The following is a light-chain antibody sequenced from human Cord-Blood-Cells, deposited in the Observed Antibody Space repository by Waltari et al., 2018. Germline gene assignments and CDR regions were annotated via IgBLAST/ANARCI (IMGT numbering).Light chain of an antibody. CDR1: QSVLYSSNNKNY. V-gene: IGKV4-1*01. Sequence: IVMTQSPDSLAVSLGERATINCKSSQSVLYSSNNKNYLAWYQQKPGPPPKLLIYWASTRESGVPDRFSGSGSGTDFTLTISSLQAEDVAVYYCQQYYSTPQNSFGQGTKLEIK. CDR3: QQYYSTPQNS. CDR2: WAS. J-gene: IGKJ2*03.